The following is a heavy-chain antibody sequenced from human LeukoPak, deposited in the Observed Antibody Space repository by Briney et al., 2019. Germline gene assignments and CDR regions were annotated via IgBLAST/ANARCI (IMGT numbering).Heavy chain of an antibody. CDR1: GGSISSYY. D-gene: IGHD2-15*01. CDR2: IYYSGST. V-gene: IGHV4-59*01. Sequence: SETLSLTCTVSGGSISSYYWSWIRQPPGKGLEWIGYIYYSGSTNYNPSLKSRVTISVDTSKDQFSLKLSSVTAADTAVYYCARDGRYCSGGSCYPKNWFDPWGQGTLVTVSS. J-gene: IGHJ5*02. CDR3: ARDGRYCSGGSCYPKNWFDP.